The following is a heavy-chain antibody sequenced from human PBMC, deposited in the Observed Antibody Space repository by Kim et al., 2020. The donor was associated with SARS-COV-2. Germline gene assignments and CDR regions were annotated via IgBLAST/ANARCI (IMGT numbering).Heavy chain of an antibody. Sequence: GGSLRLSCAASGFTFSSYGMHWVRQAPGKGLEWVAVISYDGSNKYYADSVKGRFTISRDNSKNTLYLQMNSLRAEDTAVYYCAKGGVRQWLGGDYFDYWG. CDR2: ISYDGSNK. J-gene: IGHJ4*01. V-gene: IGHV3-30*18. CDR3: AKGGVRQWLGGDYFDY. D-gene: IGHD6-19*01. CDR1: GFTFSSYG.